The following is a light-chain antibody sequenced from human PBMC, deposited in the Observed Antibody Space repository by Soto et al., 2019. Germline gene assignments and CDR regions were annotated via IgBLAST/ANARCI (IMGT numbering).Light chain of an antibody. J-gene: IGKJ1*01. Sequence: DIVMTQSPATLSVSPGDRAALSCRASQSIGANLAWYQQKPGQAPRLLIYGASARATGIPARFSGRGSGTEFTLTIGSLQSEEFAFYYCQQYNDWPQTFGQGTKVEI. CDR2: GAS. CDR3: QQYNDWPQT. V-gene: IGKV3-15*01. CDR1: QSIGAN.